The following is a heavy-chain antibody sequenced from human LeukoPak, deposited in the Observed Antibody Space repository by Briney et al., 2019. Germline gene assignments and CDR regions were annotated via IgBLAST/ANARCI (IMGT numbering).Heavy chain of an antibody. CDR1: GGSISSGGYY. J-gene: IGHJ4*02. D-gene: IGHD1-7*01. CDR2: IYYSGST. CDR3: ARVYWDYGARD. V-gene: IGHV4-61*08. Sequence: SQTLSLTCTVSGGSISSGGYYWSWIRQPPGKGLEWIGYIYYSGSTNYNPSLKSRVTISVDTSKNQFSLKLSSVTAADTAVYYCARVYWDYGARDWGQGTLVTVSS.